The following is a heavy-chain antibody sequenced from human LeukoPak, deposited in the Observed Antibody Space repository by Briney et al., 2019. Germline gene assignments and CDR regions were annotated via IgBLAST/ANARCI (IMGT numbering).Heavy chain of an antibody. CDR2: IYYSGST. CDR1: GGSISSYY. D-gene: IGHD6-13*01. CDR3: AREGAYSSSWRGRAFDI. J-gene: IGHJ3*02. V-gene: IGHV4-59*01. Sequence: SETLSLTCTVSGGSISSYYWSWIRQPPGKGLEWIGYIYYSGSTNYNPSPKSRVTISVDTSKNQFSLKLSSVTAADTAVYYCAREGAYSSSWRGRAFDIWGQGTMVTVSS.